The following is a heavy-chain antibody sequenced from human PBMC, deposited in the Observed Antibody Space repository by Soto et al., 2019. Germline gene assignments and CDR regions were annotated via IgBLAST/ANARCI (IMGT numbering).Heavy chain of an antibody. Sequence: SETLSLTCAVYGGSFGGYYWSWIRQPAGKGLEWIGEINHSGSTNYNPSLKSRVTISVDTSKNQFSLKLSSVTAADTAVYYCARERRSYGSGSYRWGYYGMDVRGQRTTVTLSS. CDR2: INHSGST. CDR1: GGSFGGYY. D-gene: IGHD3-10*01. J-gene: IGHJ6*02. CDR3: ARERRSYGSGSYRWGYYGMDV. V-gene: IGHV4-34*01.